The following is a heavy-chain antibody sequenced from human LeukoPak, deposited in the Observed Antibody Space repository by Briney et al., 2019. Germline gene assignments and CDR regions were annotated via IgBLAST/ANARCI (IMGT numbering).Heavy chain of an antibody. D-gene: IGHD6-19*01. Sequence: PSETLSLTCTVSGGSLSSGSYYWSWIRQPAGKGLEWIGRIYTSGSTNYNPSLKSRVTISVDTSKNQFSRKLSSVTAADTAVYYCARGEGTLAGRRWPYYFYYYTDVWGKGTTVTVSS. CDR3: ARGEGTLAGRRWPYYFYYYTDV. J-gene: IGHJ6*03. CDR2: IYTSGST. V-gene: IGHV4-61*02. CDR1: GGSLSSGSYY.